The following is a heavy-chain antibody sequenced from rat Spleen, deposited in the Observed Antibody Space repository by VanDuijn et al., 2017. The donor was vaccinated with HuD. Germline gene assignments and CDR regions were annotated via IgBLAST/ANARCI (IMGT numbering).Heavy chain of an antibody. CDR1: GFTFSTFA. D-gene: IGHD1-12*03. J-gene: IGHJ3*01. Sequence: EVQLVESGGCLVQPGRSLRLSCSASGFTFSTFAMAWVRQSPKKGLEWVATISSAVTNTYYPDSVKGRFAISRDNAKSTLYLQMDSLRSEDTVTYYCAKRDYDGYYPFAYWGQGTLVTVSS. CDR3: AKRDYDGYYPFAY. CDR2: ISSAVTNT. V-gene: IGHV5-7*01.